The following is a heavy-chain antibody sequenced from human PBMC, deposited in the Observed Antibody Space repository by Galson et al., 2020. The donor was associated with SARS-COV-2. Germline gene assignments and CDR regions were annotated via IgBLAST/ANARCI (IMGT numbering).Heavy chain of an antibody. CDR2: FYTSGST. CDR1: GASIGSSTYA. Sequence: SETLSLTCTVSGASIGSSTYAWGWVRQPPGKGLEWIGTFYTSGSTYYNPSLKTRVSISVDTSKNQFSLRLSSATAADTSLYYCAAETLGVGARIEYFDSWGQGTLVTVS. CDR3: AAETLGVGARIEYFDS. V-gene: IGHV4-39*01. J-gene: IGHJ4*02. D-gene: IGHD1-26*01.